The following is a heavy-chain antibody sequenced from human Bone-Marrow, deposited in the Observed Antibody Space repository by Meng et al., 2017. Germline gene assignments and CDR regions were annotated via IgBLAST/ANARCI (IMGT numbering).Heavy chain of an antibody. V-gene: IGHV3-7*01. CDR1: GFTFSSYW. CDR3: ARDGIRWIQLWLN. Sequence: ETLSLTCAASGFTFSSYWMSWVRQAPGKGLEWVANIKQDGSEKYYVDSVKGRFTISRDNAKNSLYLQMNSLRAEDTAVYYCARDGIRWIQLWLNWGQGTLVTVSS. J-gene: IGHJ4*02. D-gene: IGHD5-18*01. CDR2: IKQDGSEK.